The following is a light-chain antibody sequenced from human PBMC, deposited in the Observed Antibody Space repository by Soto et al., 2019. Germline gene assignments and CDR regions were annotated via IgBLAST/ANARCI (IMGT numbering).Light chain of an antibody. CDR1: QGISNY. CDR2: AAS. J-gene: IGKJ1*01. Sequence: EIQMTQSTSSLSASVGDRVTITCRASQGISNYLAWYQQKPGEVPKLLIYAASTLQSGVPSRFSGSGSGTDFTLTISSLQPEDVTTYYCQEYNPYPWTFGQRTNVAI. CDR3: QEYNPYPWT. V-gene: IGKV1-27*01.